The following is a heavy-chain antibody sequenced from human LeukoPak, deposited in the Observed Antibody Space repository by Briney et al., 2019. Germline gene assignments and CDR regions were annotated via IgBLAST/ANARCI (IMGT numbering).Heavy chain of an antibody. J-gene: IGHJ5*02. CDR1: GGSISSYY. V-gene: IGHV4-4*07. D-gene: IGHD3-3*01. CDR3: ARGHDSIKTFGEVIKSRTRWFDP. CDR2: IYYSGST. Sequence: SETLSLTCTVSGGSISSYYWSWIRQPAGKGLEWIASIYYSGSTYYNPSLKSRVTISIDTSKNQFSLKLSSVTAADTAVYSCARGHDSIKTFGEVIKSRTRWFDPWGQGTLVTVSS.